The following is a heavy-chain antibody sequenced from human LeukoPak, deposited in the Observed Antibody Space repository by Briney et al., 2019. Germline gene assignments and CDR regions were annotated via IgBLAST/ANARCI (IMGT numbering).Heavy chain of an antibody. V-gene: IGHV4-39*02. D-gene: IGHD6-19*01. Sequence: SETLSLTCSVSGGSIRSNTNFWGWDSSSYWGWIRQPPGKGLEWIGSIHFTGTTYYNSSLQSRLTISVDTSKNLFSLKLTSVTATDTALYYCARLRSSGWPEDAFDIWGQGTMVTVSS. CDR3: ARLRSSGWPEDAFDI. CDR1: GGSIRSNTNFWGWDSSSY. J-gene: IGHJ3*02. CDR2: IHFTGTT.